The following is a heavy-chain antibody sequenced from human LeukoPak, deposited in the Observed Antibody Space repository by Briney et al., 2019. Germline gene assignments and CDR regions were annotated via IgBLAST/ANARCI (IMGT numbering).Heavy chain of an antibody. CDR2: IYYSGST. CDR3: ARGSLFDY. V-gene: IGHV4-59*01. CDR1: GGSTSSYY. Sequence: SETLSLTCTVSGGSTSSYYWSWIRQPPGKGLEWIGYIYYSGSTNYNPSLKSPVTISVDTSKNQFSLKLSSVTAADTAVYYCARGSLFDYWGQGTLATVSS. J-gene: IGHJ4*02.